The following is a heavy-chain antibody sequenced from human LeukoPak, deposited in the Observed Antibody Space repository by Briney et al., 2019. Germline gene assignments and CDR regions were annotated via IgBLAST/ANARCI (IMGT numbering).Heavy chain of an antibody. CDR1: GYTFTDYY. J-gene: IGHJ4*02. D-gene: IGHD1-26*01. Sequence: ASVKVSCKASGYTFTDYYMNWVRQAPGQGLEWMGWINPNSGGTNYAQKFQGRVTMTRDTYITTAYMELSSLRSDDTAMYYCTRALGSDYWGQGTLVTVSS. V-gene: IGHV1-2*02. CDR2: INPNSGGT. CDR3: TRALGSDY.